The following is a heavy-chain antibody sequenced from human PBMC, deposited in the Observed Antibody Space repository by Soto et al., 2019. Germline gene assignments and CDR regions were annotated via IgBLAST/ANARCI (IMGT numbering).Heavy chain of an antibody. V-gene: IGHV3-74*03. D-gene: IGHD2-2*01. CDR3: AREAGYCSRTSCYRRAFDT. CDR2: INTDGGSS. Sequence: EVQLVESGGDLVQPGGSLSPSCAASGFTFSGHWMHWVRQVSGKGQEWVARINTDGGSSAYADSVKGRFTISRDNAKNTLYLQMNGLRAEDTAVYYCAREAGYCSRTSCYRRAFDTWGQGTTVTVSS. J-gene: IGHJ3*02. CDR1: GFTFSGHW.